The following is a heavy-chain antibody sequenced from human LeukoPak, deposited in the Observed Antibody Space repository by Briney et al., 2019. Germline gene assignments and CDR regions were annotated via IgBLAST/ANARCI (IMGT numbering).Heavy chain of an antibody. CDR1: GYTFSAYY. Sequence: ASVEVSCKASGYTFSAYYMHWVRQAPGQGLEWMGWINPNSGGTNYAQKFQGRVTMTRDTSISTAYMELTRLRSDDTAVYYCARLNEMTTVRFGDYWGQGTLVTVSS. V-gene: IGHV1-2*02. J-gene: IGHJ4*02. D-gene: IGHD5-24*01. CDR3: ARLNEMTTVRFGDY. CDR2: INPNSGGT.